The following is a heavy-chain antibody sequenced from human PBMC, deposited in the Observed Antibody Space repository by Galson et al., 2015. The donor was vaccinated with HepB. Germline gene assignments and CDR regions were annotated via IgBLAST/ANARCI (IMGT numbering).Heavy chain of an antibody. CDR2: ISYDGSNK. J-gene: IGHJ4*02. CDR3: AKAPISSPLRSPAVDY. Sequence: SLRLSCAASGFTFSSYGMHWVRQAPGKGLEWVAVISYDGSNKYYADSVKGRFTISRDNSKNTLYLQMNSLRAEDTAVYYCAKAPISSPLRSPAVDYWGQGTLVTVSS. CDR1: GFTFSSYG. D-gene: IGHD3-16*01. V-gene: IGHV3-30*18.